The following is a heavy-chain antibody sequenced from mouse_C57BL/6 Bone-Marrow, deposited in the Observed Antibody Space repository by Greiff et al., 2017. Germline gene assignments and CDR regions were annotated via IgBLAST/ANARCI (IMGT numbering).Heavy chain of an antibody. D-gene: IGHD2-2*01. J-gene: IGHJ3*01. CDR1: GYTFTDYY. V-gene: IGHV1-19*01. CDR3: ARSEDGYDEWFAY. CDR2: INPYNGGT. Sequence: VQLQQSGPVLVKPGASVKMSCKASGYTFTDYYMNWVKQSHGKSLEWIGVINPYNGGTSYNQKFKGKATLTVDKSSSTAYLELNSLTSEDSAVYYCARSEDGYDEWFAYWGQGTLVTVSA.